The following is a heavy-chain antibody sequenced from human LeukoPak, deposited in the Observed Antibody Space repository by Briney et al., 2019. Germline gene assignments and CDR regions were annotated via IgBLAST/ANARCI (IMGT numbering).Heavy chain of an antibody. D-gene: IGHD2-2*01. CDR3: ARDIVVVPAVQEDGMDV. CDR2: INAGNGNT. J-gene: IGHJ6*04. CDR1: GYTFTNYA. Sequence: ASVTVSFKASGYTFTNYAMHWVRQAPGQRLEWMGWINAGNGNTKYSQKFQGRVTITRDTSASTAYMELSSLRSEDTAVYYCARDIVVVPAVQEDGMDVWGKGTTVTVSS. V-gene: IGHV1-3*01.